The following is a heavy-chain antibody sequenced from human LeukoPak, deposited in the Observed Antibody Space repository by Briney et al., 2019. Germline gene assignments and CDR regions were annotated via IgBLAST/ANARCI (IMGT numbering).Heavy chain of an antibody. Sequence: GGSLRLSCTGSGFTFSTYSMNWVRQAPGKGLEWVSSITSSNNYIYYADSMKGRFTISRDNAKNSLYLQMNSLRAEDTATYYCTRDCGGNVVVTAIAEWGQGTLDT. V-gene: IGHV3-21*01. CDR1: GFTFSTYS. CDR2: ITSSNNYI. D-gene: IGHD2-21*02. J-gene: IGHJ1*01. CDR3: TRDCGGNVVVTAIAE.